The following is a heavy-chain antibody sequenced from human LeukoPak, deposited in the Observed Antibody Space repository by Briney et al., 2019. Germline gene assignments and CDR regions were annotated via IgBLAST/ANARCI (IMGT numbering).Heavy chain of an antibody. CDR3: HCSGGNCYKP. D-gene: IGHD2-15*01. Sequence: PGMSLRLSCAASGFPFSSYGIHWVRQAPGKGLEWVAAISNDGNNKFYADSVKGRFTISRDNPKNTMNLQMNSLRAEDTAVYYCHCSGGNCYKPWGQGTLVTVSS. CDR2: ISNDGNNK. J-gene: IGHJ5*02. CDR1: GFPFSSYG. V-gene: IGHV3-30*03.